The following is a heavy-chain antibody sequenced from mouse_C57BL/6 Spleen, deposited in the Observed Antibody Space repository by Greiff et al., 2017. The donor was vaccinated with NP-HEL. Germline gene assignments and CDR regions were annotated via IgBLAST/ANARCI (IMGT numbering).Heavy chain of an antibody. D-gene: IGHD2-10*02. V-gene: IGHV1-76*01. CDR3: ARQERYGNYDAMDY. Sequence: VQGVESGAELVRPGASVKLSCKASGYTFTDYYINWVKQRPGQGLEWIARIYPGSGNTYYNEKFKGKATLTAEKSSSTAYRQLSSLTSEDSAVYFCARQERYGNYDAMDYWGQGTSVTVSS. J-gene: IGHJ4*01. CDR1: GYTFTDYY. CDR2: IYPGSGNT.